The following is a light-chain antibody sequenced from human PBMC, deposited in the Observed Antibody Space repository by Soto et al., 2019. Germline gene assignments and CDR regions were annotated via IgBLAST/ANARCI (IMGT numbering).Light chain of an antibody. CDR3: QQSYNTPRT. CDR1: QHIRNF. CDR2: AAS. J-gene: IGKJ1*01. V-gene: IGKV1-39*01. Sequence: DIQMTQSPYSLSASVGDRVTITCRASQHIRNFLKWYQQKPGKAPKLLIYAASTLQTGVPSSFGGSGSGTDFTLTISSLQPEDFATYFCQQSYNTPRTFGQGTKVEIK.